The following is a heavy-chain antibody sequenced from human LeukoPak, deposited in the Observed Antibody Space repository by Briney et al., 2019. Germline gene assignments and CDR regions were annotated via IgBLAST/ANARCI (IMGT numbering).Heavy chain of an antibody. J-gene: IGHJ4*02. V-gene: IGHV3-21*01. CDR2: ISTSSSYI. Sequence: GGSLRLSCAASGFTFSSYSMNWVRQAPGKGLEWVSSISTSSSYIYYADSVKGRFTSSRDNAKNSLYLQMNSLRAEDTAVYYCARDAAYGYDRFDYWGQGTQVTVSS. CDR1: GFTFSSYS. CDR3: ARDAAYGYDRFDY. D-gene: IGHD5-18*01.